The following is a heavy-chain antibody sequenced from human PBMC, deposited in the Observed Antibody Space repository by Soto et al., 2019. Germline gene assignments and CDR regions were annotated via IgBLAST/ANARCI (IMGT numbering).Heavy chain of an antibody. CDR1: GFTFSSYA. Sequence: ESGGVVVQPGRSLRLSCAASGFTFSSYAMHWVRQAPGKGLEGVAVISYDGSNKYYADSVKGRFTISRDNSKHTLYLQMNRLRDEDTAVYYCAIETTVVTLDFDYWGQGTLVTVS. D-gene: IGHD4-17*01. CDR2: ISYDGSNK. V-gene: IGHV3-30-3*01. CDR3: AIETTVVTLDFDY. J-gene: IGHJ4*02.